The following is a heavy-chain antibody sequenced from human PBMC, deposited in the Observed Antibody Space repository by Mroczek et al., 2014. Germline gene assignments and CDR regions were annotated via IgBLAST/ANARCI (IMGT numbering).Heavy chain of an antibody. J-gene: IGHJ4*02. D-gene: IGHD3-22*01. CDR1: GFTFSNAW. CDR2: IKSKTDGGTT. Sequence: ESGGGLVKPGGSLRLSCAASGFTFSNAWMSWVRQAPGKGLEWVGRIKSKTDGGTTDYAAPVKGRFTISRDDSKNTLYLQMNSLKTEDTAVYYCTTDTYPDYYDSSGYYYGGYWGQGTLVTVSS. V-gene: IGHV3-15*01. CDR3: TTDTYPDYYDSSGYYYGGY.